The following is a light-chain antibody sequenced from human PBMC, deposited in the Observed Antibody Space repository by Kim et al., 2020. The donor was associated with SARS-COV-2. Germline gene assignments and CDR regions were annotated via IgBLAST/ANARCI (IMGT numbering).Light chain of an antibody. V-gene: IGKV1-16*02. CDR3: QRYKNHPWT. Sequence: GSVGDRVTITCRASQDISNSLAWVQQKPGKAPTSLIYAASSLQSGVPSKFSGSGSGTDFTLTNSSLQPEDFAIYYSQRYKNHPWTIGQGTKVDIK. J-gene: IGKJ1*01. CDR2: AAS. CDR1: QDISNS.